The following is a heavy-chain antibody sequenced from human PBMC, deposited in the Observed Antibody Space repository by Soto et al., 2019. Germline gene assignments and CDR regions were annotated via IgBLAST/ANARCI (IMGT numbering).Heavy chain of an antibody. D-gene: IGHD3-9*01. V-gene: IGHV4-30-2*02. CDR1: GGSISSGGYS. CDR2: IYNSATT. CDR3: ARGMAEGQIFYYFDY. J-gene: IGHJ4*02. Sequence: SETLSLTCAVSGGSISSGGYSWSWIRQPPGKGLEPIGYIYNSATTNYNPSLKTRVTISVDTSKSQFSLKLRSVTAADTAVYYCARGMAEGQIFYYFDYWGQGALVTVSS.